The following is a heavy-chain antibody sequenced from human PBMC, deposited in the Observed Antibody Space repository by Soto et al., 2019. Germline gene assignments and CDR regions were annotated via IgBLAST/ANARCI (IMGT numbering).Heavy chain of an antibody. V-gene: IGHV6-1*01. CDR3: AREGDPGPIYYYYGMDV. CDR2: TYYRSKWYN. CDR1: GDSVSSNSSS. D-gene: IGHD3-16*01. Sequence: SQTLSLTCAISGDSVSSNSSSWNWIRQSPSRGLEWLGRTYYRSKWYNDYAVSVKSRITINPDTSKNQFSLQLNSVTPEDTAVYYCAREGDPGPIYYYYGMDVWGQGTTVTVSS. J-gene: IGHJ6*02.